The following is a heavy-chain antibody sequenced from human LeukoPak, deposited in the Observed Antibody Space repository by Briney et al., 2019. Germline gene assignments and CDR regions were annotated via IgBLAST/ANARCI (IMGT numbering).Heavy chain of an antibody. CDR2: FDPEDGET. D-gene: IGHD3-10*01. V-gene: IGHV1-24*01. CDR3: ATGAMVRGMVMYYFDY. CDR1: GYTLTELS. Sequence: GSVKVSCKVSGYTLTELSMHWVRQAPGKGLEWMGGFDPEDGETIYAQKFQGRVTMTEDTSTDTAYMELSSLRSEDTAVYYCATGAMVRGMVMYYFDYWGQGTLVTVSS. J-gene: IGHJ4*02.